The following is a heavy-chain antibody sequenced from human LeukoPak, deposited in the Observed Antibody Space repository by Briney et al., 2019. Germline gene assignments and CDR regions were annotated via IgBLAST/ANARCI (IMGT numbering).Heavy chain of an antibody. D-gene: IGHD6-13*01. J-gene: IGHJ5*02. CDR1: GGSISSYY. V-gene: IGHV4-59*01. Sequence: SETLSLTCTVSGGSISSYYWSWIRQPPGKGLERIGYIYYSGSTNYNPSLKSRVTISVDTSKNQFSLKLSSVTAADTAVYYCAREGIAAAGPGGSWFDPWGQGTLVTVSS. CDR3: AREGIAAAGPGGSWFDP. CDR2: IYYSGST.